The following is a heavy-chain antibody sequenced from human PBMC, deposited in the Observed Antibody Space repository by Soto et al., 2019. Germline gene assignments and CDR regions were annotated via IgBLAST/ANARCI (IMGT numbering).Heavy chain of an antibody. CDR3: ARTIVVVTARYCGMDV. V-gene: IGHV3-23*01. CDR2: VSGSGDNA. D-gene: IGHD2-21*02. J-gene: IGHJ6*02. Sequence: EVQLLESGGGLVQPGRSLRLSCAASGFTSGTYDMSWVRQAPGKGLEWVSTVSGSGDNAYYADSVKGRFSISRDNSKNTLYLQMNSLRAEDTAVYYCARTIVVVTARYCGMDVWGQGTTVTVSS. CDR1: GFTSGTYD.